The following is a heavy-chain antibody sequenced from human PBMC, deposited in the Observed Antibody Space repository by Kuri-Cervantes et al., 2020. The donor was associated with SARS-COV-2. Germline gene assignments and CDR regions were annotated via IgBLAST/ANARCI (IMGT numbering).Heavy chain of an antibody. V-gene: IGHV3-74*01. CDR2: INSDGSST. J-gene: IGHJ4*02. CDR1: GFTFSSYW. D-gene: IGHD5-18*01. CDR3: AKGYQFVGYSYGQGLFDY. Sequence: GGSLRLSCAASGFTFSSYWMHWVRQAPGKGLVWVSRINSDGSSTSYADSVKGRFTISRDNAKNTLYLQMNSLRAEDTAVYYCAKGYQFVGYSYGQGLFDYWGQGTLVTVSS.